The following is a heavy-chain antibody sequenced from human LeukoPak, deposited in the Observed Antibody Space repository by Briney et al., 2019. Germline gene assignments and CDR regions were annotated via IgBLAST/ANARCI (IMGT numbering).Heavy chain of an antibody. CDR1: GFTVSSSY. Sequence: GGSLRLSCAASGFTVSSSYMNWVRQAPGKGLEWVSLIYGGGSTYYADSVKGRFTISRDNCKNTLYLQMNSLRAEDTAVYYCAKDDGDADISGYYRAQAFDYWGQGTLVTVSS. CDR2: IYGGGST. V-gene: IGHV3-53*01. CDR3: AKDDGDADISGYYRAQAFDY. J-gene: IGHJ4*02. D-gene: IGHD3-22*01.